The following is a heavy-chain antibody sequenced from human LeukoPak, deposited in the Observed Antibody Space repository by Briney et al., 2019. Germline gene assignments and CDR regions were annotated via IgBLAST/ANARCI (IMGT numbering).Heavy chain of an antibody. D-gene: IGHD6-13*01. CDR2: IKQDGSEK. CDR3: ARVGYSSSWSYYFDY. CDR1: GFTFSSYW. V-gene: IGHV3-7*03. J-gene: IGHJ4*02. Sequence: GGSLRLSCAASGFTFSSYWMSWVRQAPGKGLEWVANIKQDGSEKYYADSVKGRFTISRDNAKNSLYLQMNSLRAEDTALYYCARVGYSSSWSYYFDYWGQGTLVTVSS.